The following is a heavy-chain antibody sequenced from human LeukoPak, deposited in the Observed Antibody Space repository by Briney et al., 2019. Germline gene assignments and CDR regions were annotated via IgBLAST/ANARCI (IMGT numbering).Heavy chain of an antibody. CDR2: IRSKANSYAT. Sequence: GGSLRLSCAASGFTFSGSAMHWVRQASGKGLEWVGRIRSKANSYATAYAASVKGRFTISRDDSKNTAYLQMNSLKTEDTAVYYCASADSGSYWGPFDPWGQGTLVTVSS. V-gene: IGHV3-73*01. CDR1: GFTFSGSA. J-gene: IGHJ5*02. CDR3: ASADSGSYWGPFDP. D-gene: IGHD1-26*01.